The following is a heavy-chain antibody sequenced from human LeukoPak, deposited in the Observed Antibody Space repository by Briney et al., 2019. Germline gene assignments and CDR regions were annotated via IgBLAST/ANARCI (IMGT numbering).Heavy chain of an antibody. D-gene: IGHD3-16*02. V-gene: IGHV3-15*01. CDR1: GFTFSSYA. J-gene: IGHJ4*02. CDR2: IKSKTDGGTT. Sequence: GGSLRLSCAASGFTFSSYAMSWVRQAPGKGLEWVGCIKSKTDGGTTDYAAPVKGRFTISRDDSKNTLYLQMNSLKTEDTAVYYCTTRLTVTFGGVIVFDYWGQGTLVTVSS. CDR3: TTRLTVTFGGVIVFDY.